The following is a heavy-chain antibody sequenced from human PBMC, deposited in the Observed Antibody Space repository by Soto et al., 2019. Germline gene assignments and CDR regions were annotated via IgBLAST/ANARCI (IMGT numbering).Heavy chain of an antibody. CDR2: IYYSGST. CDR1: GGSISSYY. D-gene: IGHD3-10*01. V-gene: IGHV4-59*08. CDR3: ARRILSGDYYYYMDV. Sequence: SETLSLTCTVSGGSISSYYWSWIRQPPGKGLEWIGYIYYSGSTNYNPSLKSRVTISVDTSKNQFSLKLSSVTAADTAVYYCARRILSGDYYYYMDVWGKGTTVTVSS. J-gene: IGHJ6*03.